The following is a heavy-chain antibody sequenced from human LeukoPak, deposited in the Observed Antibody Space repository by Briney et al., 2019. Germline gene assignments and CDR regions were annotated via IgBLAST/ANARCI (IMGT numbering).Heavy chain of an antibody. CDR3: ARDPIVVPAAIHYYYYGMDV. D-gene: IGHD2-2*01. Sequence: APVKVSCRASGGTFSSYAISWVRQAPGQGLEWMGGIIPIFGTANYAQKFQGRVTITADESTSTAYMELSNLRSEDTAVYYCARDPIVVPAAIHYYYYGMDVWGQGTTVTVSS. V-gene: IGHV1-69*13. J-gene: IGHJ6*02. CDR1: GGTFSSYA. CDR2: IIPIFGTA.